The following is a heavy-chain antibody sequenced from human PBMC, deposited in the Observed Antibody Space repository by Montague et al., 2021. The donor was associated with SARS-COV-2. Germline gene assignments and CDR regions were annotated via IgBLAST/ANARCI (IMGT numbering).Heavy chain of an antibody. D-gene: IGHD1-1*01. Sequence: CAISGDRVYSNSATWNWVSQSPSRGLEWLGRTYYRSKWCNDYAVXVRGRVTINPDTSKNQFSLQLNSVTPEDTAIYYCTSGREGNYNVMDVWGQGTTVTVSS. CDR2: TYYRSKWCN. CDR1: GDRVYSNSAT. J-gene: IGHJ6*02. V-gene: IGHV6-1*01. CDR3: TSGREGNYNVMDV.